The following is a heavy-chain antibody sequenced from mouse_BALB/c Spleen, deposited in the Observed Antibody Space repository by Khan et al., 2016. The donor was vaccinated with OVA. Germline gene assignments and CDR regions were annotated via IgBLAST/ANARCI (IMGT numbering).Heavy chain of an antibody. V-gene: IGHV5-6*01. CDR1: GFTFSTYG. CDR2: VSTGGGYT. J-gene: IGHJ3*01. D-gene: IGHD1-1*01. CDR3: TRLAYYYESEGFAY. Sequence: EVQLVESGGDLVKPGGSLKLSCAASGFTFSTYGMSWVRQTPDKTLEWVATVSTGGGYTYYPDSVKGRFTISRDNAKNTLHLQMRGLKSEDTAMFYCTRLAYYYESEGFAYWGQGTLVTVSA.